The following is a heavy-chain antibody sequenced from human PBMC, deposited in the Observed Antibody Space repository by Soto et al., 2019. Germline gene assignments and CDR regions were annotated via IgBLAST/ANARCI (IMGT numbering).Heavy chain of an antibody. Sequence: EVQLVESGGGLVKPGGSLRLSCGASGFTFSNAWMNWVRQAPGKGLEWVGRIKSKTDGGTTDYAAPVKGRFTISRDDSKNTLYLQMNSLKTEDTAVYYCTTDPMDYGDYDYWYFDLWGRGTLVTVSS. CDR2: IKSKTDGGTT. CDR1: GFTFSNAW. J-gene: IGHJ2*01. V-gene: IGHV3-15*07. CDR3: TTDPMDYGDYDYWYFDL. D-gene: IGHD4-17*01.